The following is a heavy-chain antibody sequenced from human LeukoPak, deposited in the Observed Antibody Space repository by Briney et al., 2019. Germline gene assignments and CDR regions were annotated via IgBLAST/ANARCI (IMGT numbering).Heavy chain of an antibody. Sequence: SETLSLTCTVSGGSISSYYWSWIRQPPGKGLEWIGYIYYSGSTYYNPSLKSRVTISVDTSKNQFSLKLSSVTAADTAVYYCARNSDSSGYYVYWYFDLWGRGTLVTVSS. V-gene: IGHV4-59*01. J-gene: IGHJ2*01. CDR3: ARNSDSSGYYVYWYFDL. D-gene: IGHD3-22*01. CDR1: GGSISSYY. CDR2: IYYSGST.